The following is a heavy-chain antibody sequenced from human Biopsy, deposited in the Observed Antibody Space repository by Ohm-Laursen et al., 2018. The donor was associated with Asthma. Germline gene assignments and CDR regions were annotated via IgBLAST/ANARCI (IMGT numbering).Heavy chain of an antibody. CDR3: ARAVDYSHYYGIDV. J-gene: IGHJ6*02. CDR1: GYTFNSAG. V-gene: IGHV1-18*01. D-gene: IGHD3-10*01. Sequence: ASVTVSCKTSGYTFNSAGITWVRQAPGQGLEWMGLISVYNGNTKDAQKLQDRVTMITDTSTSTAYMELRSMRSDDTAVYFCARAVDYSHYYGIDVWGQGTTVTVS. CDR2: ISVYNGNT.